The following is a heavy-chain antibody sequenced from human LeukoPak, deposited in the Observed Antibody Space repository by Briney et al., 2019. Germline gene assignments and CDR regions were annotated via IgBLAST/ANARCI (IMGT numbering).Heavy chain of an antibody. CDR3: ATNSGHSSGYYYY. CDR2: FDPEDGET. CDR1: GYTLTQLS. V-gene: IGHV1-24*01. Sequence: GASVTVSCKVSGYTLTQLSMHWVRQAPGKGLEWMGGFDPEDGETIYAQKFQGRVTMTEDTSTDTAYMDLTSLRSEDTAVYYCATNSGHSSGYYYYWGQGTLVTVSS. J-gene: IGHJ4*02. D-gene: IGHD3-22*01.